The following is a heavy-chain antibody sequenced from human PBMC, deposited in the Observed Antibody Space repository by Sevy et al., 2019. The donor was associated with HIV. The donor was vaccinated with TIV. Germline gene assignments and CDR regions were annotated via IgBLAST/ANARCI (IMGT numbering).Heavy chain of an antibody. CDR3: ARGRGAYYFDY. CDR2: ISYDGSNK. Sequence: GGSLRLSCAASGFTFSSYAMHWVRQAPGKGLEWVAVISYDGSNKYYADSVKGRFTISRDNSKNTRYLQMNSLRAEDTAVYYCARGRGAYYFDYWGQGTLVTVS. J-gene: IGHJ4*02. V-gene: IGHV3-30-3*01. CDR1: GFTFSSYA.